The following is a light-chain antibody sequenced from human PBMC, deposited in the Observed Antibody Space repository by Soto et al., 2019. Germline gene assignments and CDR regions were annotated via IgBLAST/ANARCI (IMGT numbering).Light chain of an antibody. CDR3: QQSYTMPYT. CDR1: ETISTY. CDR2: AEV. J-gene: IGKJ2*01. Sequence: DIQMTQSPPSLSASVGDRVTVTCRASETISTYLNWYQQKPGQAPKLLIRAEVSLAGGVPSRFSGRGSGTELTLTVSGLQHDDFVTYYCQQSYTMPYTFGQGTNQDLK. V-gene: IGKV1-39*01.